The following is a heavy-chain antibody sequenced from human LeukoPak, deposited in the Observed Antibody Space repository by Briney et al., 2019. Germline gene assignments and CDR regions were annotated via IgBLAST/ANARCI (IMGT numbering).Heavy chain of an antibody. V-gene: IGHV3-49*04. CDR1: GFSFSSYA. Sequence: PGGSLRLSCVVSGFSFSSYAMSWVRLAPGKGLEWVGFIRSKAYGGTTEYAASVKGRFTISRDDSKSIAYLQMNSLKTEDTAVYYCTRDYGGLLGYFDYWGQGALVTVSS. CDR3: TRDYGGLLGYFDY. CDR2: IRSKAYGGTT. D-gene: IGHD3-16*01. J-gene: IGHJ4*02.